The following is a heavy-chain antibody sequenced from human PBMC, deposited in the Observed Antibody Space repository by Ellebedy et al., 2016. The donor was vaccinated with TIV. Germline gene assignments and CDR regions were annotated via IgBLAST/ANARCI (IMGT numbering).Heavy chain of an antibody. D-gene: IGHD3-16*01. CDR3: ARSGDAWGIDF. V-gene: IGHV1-3*01. CDR2: INGGDGYP. CDR1: GYAFTHYG. Sequence: AASVKVSCKASGYAFTHYGLHWVRQAPGQGLEWMAWINGGDGYPKYSWKFQGRVSFTRDTPATTAYMELSSLTSEDTAVYYCARSGDAWGIDFWGQGTLVTVSS. J-gene: IGHJ4*02.